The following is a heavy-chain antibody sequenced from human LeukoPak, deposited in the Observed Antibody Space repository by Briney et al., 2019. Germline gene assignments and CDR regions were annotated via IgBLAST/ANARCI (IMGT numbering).Heavy chain of an antibody. V-gene: IGHV4-30-4*01. CDR2: IYYSGST. Sequence: SQTLSLTCTVSGGSISSGDYYWSWIRQPPGKGLEWIGYIYYSGSTYYNPSLKSRVIISVDTSKNQFSLKLSSVTAADTAVYYCARSHMVRGVIFHEIARFDPWGQGTLVTVSS. D-gene: IGHD3-10*01. J-gene: IGHJ5*02. CDR1: GGSISSGDYY. CDR3: ARSHMVRGVIFHEIARFDP.